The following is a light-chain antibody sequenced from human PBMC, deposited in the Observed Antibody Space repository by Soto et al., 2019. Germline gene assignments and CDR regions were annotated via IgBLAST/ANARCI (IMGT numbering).Light chain of an antibody. V-gene: IGLV2-11*01. J-gene: IGLJ1*01. CDR2: DVS. CDR1: SSDVGGYNY. Sequence: QSALTQPRSVSWSPGQSVTISCTGTSSDVGGYNYVSWYQQHPGKAPKLMIYDVSKRPSGVPDRFSGSKSGNTASLTISGLQAEDEADYYCCSYAGRYLYVFGTGTKVTVL. CDR3: CSYAGRYLYV.